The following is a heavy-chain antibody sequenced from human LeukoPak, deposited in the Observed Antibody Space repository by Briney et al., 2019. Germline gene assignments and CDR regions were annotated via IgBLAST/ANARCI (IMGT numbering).Heavy chain of an antibody. Sequence: SETLSLTCAVYGGSFSGYYWSWIRQPPGRGLEWIGEINHRGSTNYNPSLKSRVTMSVDTSKNQFSLKLSSVTAADTAVYYCASVVGALDAFDIWGQGTMVTVSS. CDR3: ASVVGALDAFDI. D-gene: IGHD1-26*01. CDR1: GGSFSGYY. V-gene: IGHV4-34*01. J-gene: IGHJ3*02. CDR2: INHRGST.